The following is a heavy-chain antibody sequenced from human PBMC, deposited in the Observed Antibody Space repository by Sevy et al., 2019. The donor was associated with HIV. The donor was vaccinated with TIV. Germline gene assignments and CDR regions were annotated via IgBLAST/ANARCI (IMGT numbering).Heavy chain of an antibody. CDR2: ISGLSNYI. CDR3: AKDPPDGNYDYFDY. CDR1: GFTFSSYS. V-gene: IGHV3-21*06. Sequence: GGSLRLSCAASGFTFSSYSMNWVRQAPGKGLEWVSAISGLSNYIYYAESLKGRFIISRDNAKNTMYLQMNSLRACETAVYYWAKDPPDGNYDYFDYWGQGTLVPVSS. D-gene: IGHD1-7*01. J-gene: IGHJ4*02.